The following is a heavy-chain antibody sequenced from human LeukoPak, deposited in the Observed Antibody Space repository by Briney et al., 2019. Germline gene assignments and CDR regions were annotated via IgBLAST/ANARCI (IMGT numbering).Heavy chain of an antibody. J-gene: IGHJ5*02. V-gene: IGHV4-59*08. CDR1: GGSISSYY. Sequence: SETLSLTCTASGGSISSYYWSWIRQPPGKGLEWIGYIYYSGSTNYNPSLKSRVTTSVDTSKNQFSLKLSSVTAADTAVYYCARHIVVVPAAQRWFDPWGQGTLVTVSS. D-gene: IGHD2-2*01. CDR3: ARHIVVVPAAQRWFDP. CDR2: IYYSGST.